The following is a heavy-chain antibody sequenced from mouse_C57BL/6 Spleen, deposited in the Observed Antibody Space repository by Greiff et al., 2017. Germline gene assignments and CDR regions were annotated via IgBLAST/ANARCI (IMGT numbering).Heavy chain of an antibody. Sequence: QVHVKQSGPGLVQPSQSLSITCTVSGFSLTSYGVHWVRQSPGTGLEWLGVIWSGGSTDYNAAFISRLSISKDNSKSQVFCKMNSLQADDTAIYYCARKGWDGDAMDYWGQGTTVTVSS. CDR3: ARKGWDGDAMDY. CDR2: IWSGGST. J-gene: IGHJ4*01. D-gene: IGHD4-1*01. CDR1: GFSLTSYG. V-gene: IGHV2-2*01.